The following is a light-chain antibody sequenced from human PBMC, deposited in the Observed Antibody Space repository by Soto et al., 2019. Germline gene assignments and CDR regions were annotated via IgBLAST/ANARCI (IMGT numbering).Light chain of an antibody. CDR2: DAS. J-gene: IGKJ1*01. V-gene: IGKV1-5*01. Sequence: DIQMTQSPSTLSASVGDRVTITCRASQSISSWLAWYQQKPGKAPKLLIYDASSLESGVPSRFSGSGSGTEFTLTISSLHPDDFATYYCRQYNSYSTFGQGTKVDIK. CDR1: QSISSW. CDR3: RQYNSYST.